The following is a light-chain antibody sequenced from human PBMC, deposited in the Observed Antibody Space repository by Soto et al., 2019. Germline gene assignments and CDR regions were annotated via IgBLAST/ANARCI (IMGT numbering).Light chain of an antibody. J-gene: IGKJ1*01. Sequence: EIVLTQSPGTLSLSPGERATLSCRASQSVSSNYLAWYQQKPGQAPRLLIYGASSRATGIPDRFSGSGSGTDFTLTISRLEPEDFAVYSCQQYGRSSWTFGQGTKV. CDR3: QQYGRSSWT. CDR1: QSVSSNY. CDR2: GAS. V-gene: IGKV3-20*01.